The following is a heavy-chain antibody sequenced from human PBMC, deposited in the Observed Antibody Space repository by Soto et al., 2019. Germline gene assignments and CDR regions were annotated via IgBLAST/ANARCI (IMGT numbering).Heavy chain of an antibody. J-gene: IGHJ4*02. Sequence: PGGSLSLSCTASGFPFISYAMSWVRQAPGKGLEWVSAISGSGGSTYYADSVKGRFTISRDNSKNTLYLQMNSLRAEDTAVYYCAKDLDVLLHWGQGTLVTVSS. CDR2: ISGSGGST. V-gene: IGHV3-23*01. D-gene: IGHD2-8*01. CDR3: AKDLDVLLH. CDR1: GFPFISYA.